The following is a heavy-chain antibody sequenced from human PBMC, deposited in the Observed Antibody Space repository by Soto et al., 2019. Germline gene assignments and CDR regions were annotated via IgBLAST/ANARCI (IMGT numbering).Heavy chain of an antibody. CDR1: GGSLADYY. CDR2: ITHSGSA. CDR3: ASVRGIAL. V-gene: IGHV4-34*01. D-gene: IGHD6-13*01. J-gene: IGHJ4*02. Sequence: PSETLSLTCAVYGGSLADYYWNWVRQSLGKGVEWNGDITHSGSANYNPSQESQVTISVDTSKNQISLETTSVTAADTAVYYCASVRGIALWGQGSLVTVSS.